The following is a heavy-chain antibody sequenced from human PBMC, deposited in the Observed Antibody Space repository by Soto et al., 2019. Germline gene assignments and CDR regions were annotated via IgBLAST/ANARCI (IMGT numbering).Heavy chain of an antibody. V-gene: IGHV3-48*03. J-gene: IGHJ4*02. CDR3: AREAYGGNPFDY. CDR1: GFTFSSYE. Sequence: GGSLRLSCAASGFTFSSYEMNWVRQAPGKGLEWVSYISRSGTTIYYADSVKGRFTISRDNAKNSLYLQMNSLRAEDTAVYFCAREAYGGNPFDYWGQGTLVTVSS. D-gene: IGHD4-17*01. CDR2: ISRSGTTI.